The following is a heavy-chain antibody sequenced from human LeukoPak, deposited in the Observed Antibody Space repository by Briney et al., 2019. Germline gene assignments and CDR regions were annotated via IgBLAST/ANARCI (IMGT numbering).Heavy chain of an antibody. V-gene: IGHV4-39*07. CDR3: AREGGFYRPLDY. CDR1: GGSISRGGYY. D-gene: IGHD3-3*01. Sequence: SETLSLTCTVSGGSISRGGYYWSWVRQPPGKGLEWIGEVHLDGRTNYNPSLKSRLIMSVDLPENHISLELTSVTAADTAVYYCAREGGFYRPLDYSGQGTLVTVSS. J-gene: IGHJ4*02. CDR2: VHLDGRT.